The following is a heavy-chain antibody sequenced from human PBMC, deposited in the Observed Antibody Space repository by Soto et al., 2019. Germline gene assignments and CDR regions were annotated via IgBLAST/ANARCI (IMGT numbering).Heavy chain of an antibody. CDR3: AKGWASGWYVGYYFDY. Sequence: GGSLSLSCAASGFTFSSYGMHWVRQAPGKGLEWVAVISYDGSNKYYADSVKGRFTISRDNSKNTLYLQMNSLRAEDTAVYYCAKGWASGWYVGYYFDYWGQGTLVTVSS. CDR2: ISYDGSNK. J-gene: IGHJ4*02. V-gene: IGHV3-30*18. D-gene: IGHD6-19*01. CDR1: GFTFSSYG.